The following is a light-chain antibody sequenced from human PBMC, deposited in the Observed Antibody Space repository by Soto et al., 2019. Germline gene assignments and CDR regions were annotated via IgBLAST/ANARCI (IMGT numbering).Light chain of an antibody. J-gene: IGKJ1*01. V-gene: IGKV1-6*01. CDR3: LQHFNFSWT. CDR1: RDIGND. Sequence: AIQMTQSPSSLSASVGDRVTITCRASRDIGNDLGWYQQKPGKAPKHLIFAASNLQSGVPSRFSGGGSGTAFTLTISSLQADDFATYYCLQHFNFSWTFGQGTKLE. CDR2: AAS.